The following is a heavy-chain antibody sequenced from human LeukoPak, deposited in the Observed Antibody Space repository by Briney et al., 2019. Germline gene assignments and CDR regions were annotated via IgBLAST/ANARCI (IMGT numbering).Heavy chain of an antibody. CDR3: ARGGAY. CDR1: GFTFSSYA. J-gene: IGHJ4*02. CDR2: MSYDESNK. V-gene: IGHV3-30-3*01. Sequence: PGGSLRLSCAASGFTFSSYAMHWVRQAPGKGLEGVAVMSYDESNKYYADSVKGRFTISRDNSKNTLYLQMSSLRAEDTAVYYCARGGAYWGQGALVTVSS.